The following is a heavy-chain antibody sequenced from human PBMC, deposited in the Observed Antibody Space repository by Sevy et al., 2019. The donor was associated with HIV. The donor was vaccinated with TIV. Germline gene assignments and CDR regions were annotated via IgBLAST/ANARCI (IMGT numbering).Heavy chain of an antibody. CDR2: ISWNSGSI. CDR3: AKGSSYDFQNYFDY. D-gene: IGHD5-18*01. CDR1: GFTFDDYA. V-gene: IGHV3-9*01. J-gene: IGHJ4*02. Sequence: GGSLRLSCAASGFTFDDYAMHWVRQAPGKGLEWVSGISWNSGSIGYADSVNGRFTISRDNAKNSLYLQMNSLRAEDTALYYCAKGSSYDFQNYFDYWGQGTLVTVSS.